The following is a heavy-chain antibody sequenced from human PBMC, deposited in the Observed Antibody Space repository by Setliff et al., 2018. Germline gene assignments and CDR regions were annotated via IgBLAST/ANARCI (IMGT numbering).Heavy chain of an antibody. V-gene: IGHV4-59*11. D-gene: IGHD5-18*01. J-gene: IGHJ3*02. CDR1: GVSLSGHY. CDR2: ISHRGST. Sequence: PSETLSLNCNVSGVSLSGHYWTWIRQPPGKGLEWVGYISHRGSTNYSPSLKSRATLSVDTSKNQFSLKLTSVTAADTAVYFCARGGRDSYGRGHAFDMWGQGTMVTVSS. CDR3: ARGGRDSYGRGHAFDM.